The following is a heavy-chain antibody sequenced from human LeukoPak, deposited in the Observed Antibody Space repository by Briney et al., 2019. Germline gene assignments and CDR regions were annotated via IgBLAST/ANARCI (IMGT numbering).Heavy chain of an antibody. J-gene: IGHJ4*02. CDR1: GGSISSSSYY. D-gene: IGHD2-2*01. CDR3: ARLPLVSPGCDY. V-gene: IGHV4-39*02. Sequence: PSETLSLTCTVSGGSISSSSYYWGWLRQPPGKGLEWIGNIYYIGSTYYHPSLKSRVTISVDTSKNHFSLKLSSVTAADTAVYYCARLPLVSPGCDYWGQGTLVTVSS. CDR2: IYYIGST.